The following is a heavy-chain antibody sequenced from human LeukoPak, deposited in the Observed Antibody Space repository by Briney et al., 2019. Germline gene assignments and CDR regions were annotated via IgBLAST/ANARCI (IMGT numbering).Heavy chain of an antibody. CDR1: GGSISSYY. J-gene: IGHJ6*02. Sequence: SETLSLTCTVSGGSISSYYWSWIRQPPGKGLEWIGYIYYSGSTNYNPSLKSRVTISVDTSKNQFSLKLSSVTAADTAVYYCASGTYYYDSTGLRYYYYGLDVGAQGTTVTVSS. V-gene: IGHV4-59*08. CDR3: ASGTYYYDSTGLRYYYYGLDV. D-gene: IGHD3-22*01. CDR2: IYYSGST.